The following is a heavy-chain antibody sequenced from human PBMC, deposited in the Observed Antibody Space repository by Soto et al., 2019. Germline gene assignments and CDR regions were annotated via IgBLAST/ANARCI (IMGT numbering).Heavy chain of an antibody. Sequence: QVQLVQSGAEVKKPGSSVKVSCKASGVTFSSYSINWVRQAPGQGLEWMGEIIPIFGTANYAQKVQGRVTITADESTSTAYMELSSLRSEDTFVDYCARDGGRRSGGIDYWGQGTLVPVSS. D-gene: IGHD2-15*01. CDR3: ARDGGRRSGGIDY. J-gene: IGHJ4*02. CDR2: IIPIFGTA. V-gene: IGHV1-69*01. CDR1: GVTFSSYS.